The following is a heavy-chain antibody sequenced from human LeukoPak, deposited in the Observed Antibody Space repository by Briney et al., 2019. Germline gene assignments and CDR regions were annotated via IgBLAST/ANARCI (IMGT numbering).Heavy chain of an antibody. CDR3: AKPEGEVVTPYDAFDI. V-gene: IGHV3-23*01. D-gene: IGHD2-15*01. Sequence: LGGSLRLSCAASGFTFSSYAMSWVRQAPGKGLEWVSAISGSGGSTYYADSVKGRFTISRDNSKNTLYLQMNSLRAEDTAVYYCAKPEGEVVTPYDAFDIWGQGTMVTVSS. CDR1: GFTFSSYA. CDR2: ISGSGGST. J-gene: IGHJ3*02.